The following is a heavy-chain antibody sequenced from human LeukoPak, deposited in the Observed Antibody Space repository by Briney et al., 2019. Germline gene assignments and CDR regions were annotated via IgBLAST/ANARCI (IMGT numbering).Heavy chain of an antibody. V-gene: IGHV4-4*02. CDR3: ARRNYYDSTGCYPTDY. J-gene: IGHJ4*02. CDR2: IYHSGST. CDR1: GGSISTSDW. D-gene: IGHD3-22*01. Sequence: SETLSLTCAVSGGSISTSDWWSWVRQPPGEGLEWIGEIYHSGSTNYNPSFKSRVTISIDKSKNQFSLKLNSMTAADTAVFYCARRNYYDSTGCYPTDYWGQGTLVTVSS.